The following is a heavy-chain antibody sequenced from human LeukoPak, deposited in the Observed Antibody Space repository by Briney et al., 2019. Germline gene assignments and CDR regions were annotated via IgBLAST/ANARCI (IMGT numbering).Heavy chain of an antibody. CDR2: IYYSGST. J-gene: IGHJ4*02. Sequence: SETLSLTCTVSGGSISSYYWSWIRQPPGKGLEWIGYIYYSGSTNYNPSLKSRVTISVDTSKNQFSLKLSPVTAADTAVFYCARDGFSAPYYFDYWGQGTLVTVSS. CDR1: GGSISSYY. D-gene: IGHD2/OR15-2a*01. V-gene: IGHV4-59*01. CDR3: ARDGFSAPYYFDY.